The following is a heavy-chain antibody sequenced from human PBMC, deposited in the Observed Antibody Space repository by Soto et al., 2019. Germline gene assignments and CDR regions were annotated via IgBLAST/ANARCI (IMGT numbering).Heavy chain of an antibody. J-gene: IGHJ6*03. D-gene: IGHD6-6*01. CDR3: AKGDVHYYSYMDV. V-gene: IGHV3-23*01. CDR1: GFTFSSYA. Sequence: HPGGSLRLSCAASGFTFSSYAMTWARQAPGKGLEWVSAISGSGGSTYYADSVKGRFTISRDNSKNTLYLQMNSLRAEDTAVYYCAKGDVHYYSYMDVWGKGTTVTVSS. CDR2: ISGSGGST.